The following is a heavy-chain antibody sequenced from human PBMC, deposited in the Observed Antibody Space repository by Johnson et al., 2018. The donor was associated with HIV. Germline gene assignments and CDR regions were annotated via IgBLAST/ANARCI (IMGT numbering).Heavy chain of an antibody. CDR2: IQYDGKNK. CDR1: GFTFTSYT. J-gene: IGHJ3*01. D-gene: IGHD4-17*01. V-gene: IGHV3-30*02. CDR3: TKDHDYGDAFDL. Sequence: QVQLVESGGGVVQPGRSLRLTCAASGFTFTSYTMHWVRQSPGRWLEEVAFIQYDGKNKYYADSVKGRFTISRENSKNTLFLQMSRLRTEDTAGYYCTKDHDYGDAFDLWGQGSMVTVSS.